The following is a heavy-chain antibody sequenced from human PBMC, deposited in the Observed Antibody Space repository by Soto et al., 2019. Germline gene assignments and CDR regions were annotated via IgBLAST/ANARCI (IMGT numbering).Heavy chain of an antibody. J-gene: IGHJ4*02. V-gene: IGHV1-2*02. D-gene: IGHD3-10*01. CDR3: ARDARGDEAPTDY. Sequence: ASVKVSCKASGYSFISHYMHWVRQAPGQGLEWMGVINPSGGATNYAQNFQGRVTMTRDTSISTAYMELSSLRSDDTAVYYCARDARGDEAPTDYWGQGTLVTVS. CDR2: INPSGGAT. CDR1: GYSFISHY.